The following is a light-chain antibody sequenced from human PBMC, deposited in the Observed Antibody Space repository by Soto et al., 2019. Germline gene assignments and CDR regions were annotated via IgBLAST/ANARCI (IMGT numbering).Light chain of an antibody. J-gene: IGKJ1*01. CDR1: QSINAH. CDR2: GAS. CDR3: QQYNTWLWT. Sequence: EVVMTQSPATLSVSPGERVTLSCRASQSINAHLAWYQQKPGQAPRLLIHGASTRATGIPARFSGSCFGTEFILTISSLQSEDFAVYYCQQYNTWLWTFGQGTKVEIQ. V-gene: IGKV3-15*01.